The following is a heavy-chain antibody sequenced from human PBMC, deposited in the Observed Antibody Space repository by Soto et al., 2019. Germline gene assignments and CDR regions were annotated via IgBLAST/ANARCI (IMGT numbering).Heavy chain of an antibody. CDR1: GFTFSSYA. V-gene: IGHV3-23*01. D-gene: IGHD3-10*01. J-gene: IGHJ4*02. CDR3: ARVRFGELV. Sequence: EVQLLESGGGLVQPGGSLRLSCAASGFTFSSYAMSWVRQAPGKGLEWVSIIGVGGGDRYYPESVKGRFTISRDNSRYTLYLEMNSLRDEDTAVYYCARVRFGELVWGQGTLVTVPS. CDR2: IGVGGGDR.